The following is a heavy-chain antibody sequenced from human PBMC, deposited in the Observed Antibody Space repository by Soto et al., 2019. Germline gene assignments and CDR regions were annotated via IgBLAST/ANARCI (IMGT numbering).Heavy chain of an antibody. Sequence: EVQLFESGGGLVQPGGSLRLSCAASGFTFSTFDMTWVRQAPGKGLEWVSLIRGVAGSTHYPDSVKGRFTISKDTSNNVLYLEMHSMRADDTAVYFCVKGAWLDYWGQGNMVTVSS. J-gene: IGHJ4*02. CDR2: IRGVAGST. CDR1: GFTFSTFD. CDR3: VKGAWLDY. V-gene: IGHV3-23*01.